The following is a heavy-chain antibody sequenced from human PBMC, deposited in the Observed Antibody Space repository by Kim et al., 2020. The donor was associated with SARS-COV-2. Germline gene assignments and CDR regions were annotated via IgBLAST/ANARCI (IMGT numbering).Heavy chain of an antibody. CDR2: ISYDGSNK. CDR3: ARDNSPPRLLWFGELTPYYGMDV. CDR1: GFTFSSYA. D-gene: IGHD3-10*01. J-gene: IGHJ6*02. Sequence: GGSLRLSCAASGFTFSSYAMHWVRQAPGKGLEWVAVISYDGSNKYYADSVKGRFTISRDNSKNTLYLQMNSLRAEDTAVYYCARDNSPPRLLWFGELTPYYGMDVWGQGTTVTVSS. V-gene: IGHV3-30*04.